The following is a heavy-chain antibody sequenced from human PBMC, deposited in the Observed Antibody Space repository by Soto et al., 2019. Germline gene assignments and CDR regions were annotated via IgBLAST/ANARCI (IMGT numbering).Heavy chain of an antibody. CDR1: GFTFSDYD. CDR2: ITSNSIYK. D-gene: IGHD1-26*01. Sequence: GGSLRLSCAASGFTFSDYDMTWVRQAPGKGLEWVSSITSNSIYKYSADSLKGRFTISRDNAKNTLFLQINSLRAEGTAVYYCARDLSGGNYYYHGLDVWGQGTTVTVSS. J-gene: IGHJ6*02. CDR3: ARDLSGGNYYYHGLDV. V-gene: IGHV3-21*01.